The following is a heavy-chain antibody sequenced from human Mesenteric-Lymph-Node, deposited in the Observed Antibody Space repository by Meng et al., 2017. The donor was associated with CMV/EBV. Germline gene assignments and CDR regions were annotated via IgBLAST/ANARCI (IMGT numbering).Heavy chain of an antibody. D-gene: IGHD1-26*01. Sequence: ASVKVSCKASGYTFTAYYMHWVRQAPGQGLEWMGWINPNSGGTKYVQRFQGRVTMTRDTSISTAYMELSRLRSADTAMYYCARVSGSYLGAFDVWGQGTMVTVSS. CDR2: INPNSGGT. J-gene: IGHJ3*01. CDR3: ARVSGSYLGAFDV. V-gene: IGHV1-2*02. CDR1: GYTFTAYY.